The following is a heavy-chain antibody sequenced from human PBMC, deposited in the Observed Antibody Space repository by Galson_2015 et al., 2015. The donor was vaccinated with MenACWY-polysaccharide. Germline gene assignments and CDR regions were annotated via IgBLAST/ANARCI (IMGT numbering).Heavy chain of an antibody. Sequence: SLRLSCAASGFTVSSNYMTWVRQAPGKGLEWVSVIYSGGSTYYADSVKGRFSTSRDNSKNMLYLQMSSLRAEDTAVYYCARDDRAVAGVDYWGPGTLVTVSS. CDR3: ARDDRAVAGVDY. CDR1: GFTVSSNY. J-gene: IGHJ4*02. D-gene: IGHD6-19*01. CDR2: IYSGGST. V-gene: IGHV3-66*01.